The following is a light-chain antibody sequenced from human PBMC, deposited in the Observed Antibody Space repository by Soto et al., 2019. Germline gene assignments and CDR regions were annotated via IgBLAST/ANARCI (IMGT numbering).Light chain of an antibody. V-gene: IGKV1-5*03. CDR3: QQANSFPLT. CDR1: QTISSW. J-gene: IGKJ4*01. Sequence: DIQMTQSPSTLSGTVGDRVTITCRASQTISSWLAWYQQKPGKAPKLLIYKASTLKSGVPSRFSGSGSGTEFTLTISSLQPEDFATYFCQQANSFPLTFGGGTKVDI. CDR2: KAS.